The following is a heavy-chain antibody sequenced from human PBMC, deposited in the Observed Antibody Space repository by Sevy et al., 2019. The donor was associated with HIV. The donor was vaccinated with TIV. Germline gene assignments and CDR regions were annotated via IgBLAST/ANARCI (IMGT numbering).Heavy chain of an antibody. D-gene: IGHD3-22*01. CDR3: AHRLPLGYYDSSGYDAFDI. J-gene: IGHJ3*02. CDR2: IYWDDDK. V-gene: IGHV2-5*02. CDR1: GFSLSTSGVG. Sequence: SGPTLVNPTQTLTLSCTFSGFSLSTSGVGVGWIRQPPGKALEWLALIYWDDDKRYSPSLKSRLTITKDTSKNQVVLTMTNMDPVDTATYYGAHRLPLGYYDSSGYDAFDIWGQGTMVTVSS.